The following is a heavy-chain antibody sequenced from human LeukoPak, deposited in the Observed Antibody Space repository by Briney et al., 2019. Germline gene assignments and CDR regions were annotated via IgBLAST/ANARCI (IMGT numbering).Heavy chain of an antibody. CDR1: GGSISSGGYS. CDR2: IYHSGST. D-gene: IGHD3-10*01. J-gene: IGHJ5*02. Sequence: SSETLSLTCAVSGGSISSGGYSWSWIRQPPGKGLEWIGYIYHSGSTYYNPSLKSRVTISVDRSKNQFSLKLSSVTAADTAVYYCARVGFGGAWFDPWGQGTLVTVSP. V-gene: IGHV4-30-2*01. CDR3: ARVGFGGAWFDP.